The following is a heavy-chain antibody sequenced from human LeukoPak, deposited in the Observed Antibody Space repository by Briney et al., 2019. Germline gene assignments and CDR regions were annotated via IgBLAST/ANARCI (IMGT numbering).Heavy chain of an antibody. CDR1: GGSICSYY. CDR2: IYYSGNT. Sequence: PSETLSLTCTVSGGSICSYYWSWIRQPPGKGLEWIGYIYYSGNTNYNPSLNSRVTISVDTSKNQFSLKLSSVTAADTAVYYCARRMSVAPYGMDVWGQGTTVTVSS. CDR3: ARRMSVAPYGMDV. D-gene: IGHD4-23*01. V-gene: IGHV4-59*08. J-gene: IGHJ6*02.